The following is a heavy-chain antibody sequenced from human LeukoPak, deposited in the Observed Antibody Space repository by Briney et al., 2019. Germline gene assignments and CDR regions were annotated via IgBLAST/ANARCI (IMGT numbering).Heavy chain of an antibody. CDR2: IYYSGST. J-gene: IGHJ4*02. CDR3: ARRARISIAVAGYFDY. V-gene: IGHV4-39*01. Sequence: SETLSLTCTVSGGSIGSSSYYWGWIRQPPGKGLEWIGSIYYSGSTYYNPSLKSRVTISVDTSKNQFSLKLSSVTAADTAVYYCARRARISIAVAGYFDYWGQGTLVTVSS. D-gene: IGHD6-19*01. CDR1: GGSIGSSSYY.